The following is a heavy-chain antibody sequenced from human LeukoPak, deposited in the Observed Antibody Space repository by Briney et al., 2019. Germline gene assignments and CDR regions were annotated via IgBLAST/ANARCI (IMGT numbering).Heavy chain of an antibody. V-gene: IGHV4-30-4*08. D-gene: IGHD2-15*01. J-gene: IGHJ5*02. CDR2: IYYSGST. CDR3: ARVVVVVVAATGWFDP. Sequence: SETLSLTCTVSGGSISSGDYYWSWIRQPPGKGLEWIGYIYYSGSTYYNPSRKSRVTISVDTSKNQFSLKLSSVTAADTAVYYCARVVVVVVAATGWFDPWGQGTLVTVSS. CDR1: GGSISSGDYY.